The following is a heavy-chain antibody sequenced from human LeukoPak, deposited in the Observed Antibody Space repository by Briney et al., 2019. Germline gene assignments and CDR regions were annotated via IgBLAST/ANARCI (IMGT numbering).Heavy chain of an antibody. D-gene: IGHD2-2*01. CDR1: GGSFSGYY. V-gene: IGHV4-34*01. CDR2: INHSGST. J-gene: IGHJ5*02. Sequence: PSETLSLTCAVYGGSFSGYYWSWIRQPPGKGLGWIGEINHSGSTNSNPSLKSRVTISVDTSKNQFSLKLSSVTAADTAVYYCARGILGYRSSSSCSYNWFDPWGQGTLVTVSS. CDR3: ARGILGYRSSSSCSYNWFDP.